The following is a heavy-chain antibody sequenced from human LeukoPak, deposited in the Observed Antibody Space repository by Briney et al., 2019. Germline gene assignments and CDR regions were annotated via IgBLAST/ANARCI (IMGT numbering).Heavy chain of an antibody. Sequence: PGGSLRLSCAASGFTFSSFAVSWVRQAPGEGLEWVSTISGSGGSTYYADSVRGRFTISRDNSKNTLYLQMNSLTDEDTGVYYCARGGGSGRYGLPFDSWGQGTLVTVSS. CDR2: ISGSGGST. CDR1: GFTFSSFA. CDR3: ARGGGSGRYGLPFDS. D-gene: IGHD6-13*01. J-gene: IGHJ4*02. V-gene: IGHV3-23*01.